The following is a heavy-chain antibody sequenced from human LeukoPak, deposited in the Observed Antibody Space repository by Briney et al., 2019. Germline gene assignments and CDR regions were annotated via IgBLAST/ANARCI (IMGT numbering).Heavy chain of an antibody. CDR3: ARHNLRVRGTFDI. D-gene: IGHD1-14*01. CDR1: GGSISSGGYS. CDR2: IYHSGST. J-gene: IGHJ3*02. Sequence: SETLSLTCAVSGGSISSGGYSWSWIRQPPGKGLEWIGYIYHSGSTYYNPSLTSRVTISVDRSRNQFSLKLSSVTAADTAVYYCARHNLRVRGTFDIWGQGTMVTVSS. V-gene: IGHV4-30-2*01.